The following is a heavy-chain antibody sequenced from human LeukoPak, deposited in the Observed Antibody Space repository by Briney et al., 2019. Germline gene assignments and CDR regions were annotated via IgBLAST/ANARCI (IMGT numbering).Heavy chain of an antibody. CDR3: AKDYGDYWSAFNI. Sequence: GGSLRLSCAASGFTFSSYAMSWVRQAPGKGLEWVSAISGSDGSTYYADSVKGRFTISRDNSKNTLYLQMNSLRAEDTAAYYCAKDYGDYWSAFNIWGQGTMVTVSS. CDR1: GFTFSSYA. CDR2: ISGSDGST. D-gene: IGHD4-17*01. V-gene: IGHV3-23*01. J-gene: IGHJ3*02.